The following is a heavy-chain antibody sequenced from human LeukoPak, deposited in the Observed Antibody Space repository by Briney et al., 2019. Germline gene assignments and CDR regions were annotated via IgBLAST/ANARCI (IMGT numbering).Heavy chain of an antibody. D-gene: IGHD6-19*01. CDR1: GFTFSSYW. CDR2: IKQAGREK. J-gene: IGHJ4*02. Sequence: GGSLRLSCAASGFTFSSYWMSCVRQAPGKGLEWMTNIKQAGREKYYVDSVKGRFTISRDNAKNSLYLQMNSLRAEDTAVYYCARGVSPGWLRVGYWGQGALVTVSS. V-gene: IGHV3-7*01. CDR3: ARGVSPGWLRVGY.